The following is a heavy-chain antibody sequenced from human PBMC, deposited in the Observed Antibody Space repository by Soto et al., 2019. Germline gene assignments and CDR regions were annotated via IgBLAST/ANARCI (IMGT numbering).Heavy chain of an antibody. Sequence: PSETLSLTCTVSGGSISSYYGSWIRQPPGKGLEWIGYIYYSGSTNYNPSLKSRVTISVDTSKNQFSLKLSSVTAADTAIYYCARHGSTVTLYFDYWGQGTLVTVSS. D-gene: IGHD4-17*01. CDR1: GGSISSYY. J-gene: IGHJ4*02. V-gene: IGHV4-59*08. CDR3: ARHGSTVTLYFDY. CDR2: IYYSGST.